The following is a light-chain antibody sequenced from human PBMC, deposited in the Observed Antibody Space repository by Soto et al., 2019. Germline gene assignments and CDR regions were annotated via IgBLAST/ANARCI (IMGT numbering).Light chain of an antibody. CDR2: YAS. J-gene: IGKJ3*01. Sequence: EMVMTQSPATLSVSPGERVTLSCRASESVHRNLAWYQQKPGQGPSLLIYYASTRATGVPDRFTGSGSGTEFTLPISSLQSEDFGVYHCQQYSNWPPTFGPGTKVEIK. V-gene: IGKV3-15*01. CDR1: ESVHRN. CDR3: QQYSNWPPT.